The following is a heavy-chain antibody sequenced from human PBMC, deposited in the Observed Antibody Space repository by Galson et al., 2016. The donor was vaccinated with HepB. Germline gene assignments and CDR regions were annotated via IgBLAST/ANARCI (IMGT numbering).Heavy chain of an antibody. J-gene: IGHJ1*01. CDR1: GYSFTKYW. Sequence: QSGAEVKKPGESLKISCQTSGYSFTKYWIGWVRQMPGKGPEWVAIIFPGDSSTTYSPAFQGHVTISADNSINTAYLQWRSLKASDTAMYYCAKYNDQLVLGDFWGQGTLVTVSA. CDR2: IFPGDSST. CDR3: AKYNDQLVLGDF. V-gene: IGHV5-51*01. D-gene: IGHD6-6*01.